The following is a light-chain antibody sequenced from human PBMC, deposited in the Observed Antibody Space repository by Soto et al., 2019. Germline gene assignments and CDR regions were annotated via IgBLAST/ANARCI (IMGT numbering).Light chain of an antibody. CDR3: QKYNSAIGRT. V-gene: IGKV1-27*01. Sequence: DIQMTQSPSSLSASVGDRVTITCRASQGISNYLAWYQQKPGKVPKLLIYAASTLQSGVPSRFSGSGSGTDFTLTISSLQPEDVATYYCQKYNSAIGRTFGQGTKVEIK. CDR1: QGISNY. CDR2: AAS. J-gene: IGKJ1*01.